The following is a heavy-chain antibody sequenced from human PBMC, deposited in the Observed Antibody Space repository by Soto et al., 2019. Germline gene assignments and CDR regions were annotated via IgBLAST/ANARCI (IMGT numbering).Heavy chain of an antibody. CDR1: GFTFSSYG. D-gene: IGHD4-17*01. CDR2: ISYDGSNK. Sequence: QVQLVESGGGVVQPGRSLRLSCAASGFTFSSYGMHWVRQAPGKGLEWVAVISYDGSNKYYADSVKGRFTISRDNSKNTLYLQMNCHRAEDTAVYYCAKDHVCGDFTNWGQGTLVTVSS. J-gene: IGHJ4*02. V-gene: IGHV3-30*18. CDR3: AKDHVCGDFTN.